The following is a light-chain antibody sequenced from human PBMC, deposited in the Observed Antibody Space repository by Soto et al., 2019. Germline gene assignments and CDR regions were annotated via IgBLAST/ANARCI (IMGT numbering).Light chain of an antibody. CDR3: SSYSASNNRWV. CDR2: EVS. V-gene: IGLV2-8*01. J-gene: IGLJ3*02. Sequence: QSVLTQPPSASGSPGQSVTISCTGTSGDVGAYNYVSWYQQYPGTAPRLIIYEVSKRPSGVPDRFSGSKSGNTASLTVSGLQAEDEAEYHCSSYSASNNRWVFGGGTQLTV. CDR1: SGDVGAYNY.